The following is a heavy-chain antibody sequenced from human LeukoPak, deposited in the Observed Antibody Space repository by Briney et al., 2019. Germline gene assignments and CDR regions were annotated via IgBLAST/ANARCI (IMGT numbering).Heavy chain of an antibody. D-gene: IGHD3-22*01. J-gene: IGHJ4*02. Sequence: TGGSLRLSCAASGFTFNSFGMHWVRQAPGKGLEWVAVISSDGSNKYYADSVRGRFTISRDNSKDTLYLQMNSLTPEDTAVYYCRAATRFLDYYYDYWGQGILVTVSS. V-gene: IGHV3-30*03. CDR2: ISSDGSNK. CDR3: RAATRFLDYYYDY. CDR1: GFTFNSFG.